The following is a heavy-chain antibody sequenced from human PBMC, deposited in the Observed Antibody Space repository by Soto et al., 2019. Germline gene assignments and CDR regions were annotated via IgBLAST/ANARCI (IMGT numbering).Heavy chain of an antibody. Sequence: ASVKVSCKASGYTFTSYGISGVRQAPGQGLEWMGWISAYNGNTNYAQKLQGRVTMTTDTSTSTAYMELRSLRSDDTAVYYCAKVYLLFGVVMPESFDYWAREPWSPS. J-gene: IGHJ4*02. CDR2: ISAYNGNT. CDR1: GYTFTSYG. CDR3: AKVYLLFGVVMPESFDY. D-gene: IGHD3-3*01. V-gene: IGHV1-18*01.